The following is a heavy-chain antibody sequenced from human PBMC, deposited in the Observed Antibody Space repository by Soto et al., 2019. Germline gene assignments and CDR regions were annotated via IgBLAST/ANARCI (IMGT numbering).Heavy chain of an antibody. J-gene: IGHJ5*02. CDR3: AHRLRLTSYDFWTGITRGLFDP. V-gene: IGHV2-5*02. D-gene: IGHD3-3*01. Sequence: QITLKESGPTLVKPTQTLTLTCTFSGFSLSTSGVGVGWIRQPPGKALEWLALIYWDNDKRYSPTLKSRLTITKATSKIRLVLTMTTMDPVDTATYSCAHRLRLTSYDFWTGITRGLFDPWGQGTLVTVSS. CDR1: GFSLSTSGVG. CDR2: IYWDNDK.